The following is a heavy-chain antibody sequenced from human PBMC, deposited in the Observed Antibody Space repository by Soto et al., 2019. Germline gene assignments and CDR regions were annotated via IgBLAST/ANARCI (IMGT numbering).Heavy chain of an antibody. D-gene: IGHD3-22*01. J-gene: IGHJ4*02. CDR2: INPSGGST. CDR1: GYTFTSYY. Sequence: ASVKVSCKASGYTFTSYYMHWVRQAPGQGLEWMGIINPSGGSTSYAQKFQGRVTMTRDTSTSTVYMELSSLRSEDTAVYYCARDSERSDYDSSSAYYFDYWGQGTLVTVSS. V-gene: IGHV1-46*01. CDR3: ARDSERSDYDSSSAYYFDY.